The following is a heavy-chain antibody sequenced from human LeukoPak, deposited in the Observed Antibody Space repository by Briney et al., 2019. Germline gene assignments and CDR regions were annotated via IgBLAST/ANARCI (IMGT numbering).Heavy chain of an antibody. CDR2: ISSSSSTI. CDR3: ARDLTHLEDSSGWYFDL. D-gene: IGHD6-25*01. V-gene: IGHV3-48*04. J-gene: IGHJ2*01. Sequence: PGGSLRLSCAASGFTFSSYSMNWVRQAPGKGLEWVSYISSSSSTIYYADSVKGRFTISRDNAKNSLYLQMNSLRAEDTAVYYCARDLTHLEDSSGWYFDLWGRGTLVTVSS. CDR1: GFTFSSYS.